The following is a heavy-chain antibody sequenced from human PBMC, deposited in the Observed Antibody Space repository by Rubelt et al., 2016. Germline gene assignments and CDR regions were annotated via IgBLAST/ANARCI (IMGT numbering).Heavy chain of an antibody. D-gene: IGHD5-18*01. V-gene: IGHV4-59*09. Sequence: GDIYYSGSTNYNPSLKSRVTISVDTSKNQFSLKLSSVTAADTAVYYCARGSQLWFHYWGQGTLVTVSS. CDR3: ARGSQLWFHY. CDR2: IYYSGST. J-gene: IGHJ4*02.